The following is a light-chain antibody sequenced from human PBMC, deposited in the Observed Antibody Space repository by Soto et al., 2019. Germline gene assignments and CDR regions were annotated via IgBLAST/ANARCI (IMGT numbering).Light chain of an antibody. CDR3: QQNYRANPWT. V-gene: IGKV1-39*01. CDR2: AAS. CDR1: QDISNY. J-gene: IGKJ1*01. Sequence: DIQMTQSPSTLPASVGDRVTLTCQASQDISNYLNWYQQKPGKATKLLINAASSLERGVPSRFSGGGSGTDFTLNISSLQPDDFANYYCQQNYRANPWTFGQGTKVDI.